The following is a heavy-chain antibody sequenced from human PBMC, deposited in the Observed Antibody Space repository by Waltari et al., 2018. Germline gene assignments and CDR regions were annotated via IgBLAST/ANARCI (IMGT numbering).Heavy chain of an antibody. V-gene: IGHV4-39*07. CDR3: ARGLLGGYERGWFDP. CDR2: IYYSGST. J-gene: IGHJ5*02. D-gene: IGHD5-12*01. CDR1: GGSISSSSYY. Sequence: QLQLQESGPGLVKPSETLSLTCTVSGGSISSSSYYWGWIRQPPGKGLEWIGSIYYSGSTYYSPSFQGQVTISADKSINTAYLHWSSLKASDTGIYYCARGLLGGYERGWFDPWGQGTLVTVSS.